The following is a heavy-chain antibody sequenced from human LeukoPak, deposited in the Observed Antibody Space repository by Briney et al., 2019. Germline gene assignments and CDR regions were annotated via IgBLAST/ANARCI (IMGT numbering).Heavy chain of an antibody. J-gene: IGHJ6*03. CDR2: IYYSGST. CDR3: ARVSWFPGTSYYYMDV. V-gene: IGHV4-59*01. CDR1: GGSITSYY. D-gene: IGHD1-1*01. Sequence: PSETLSLTCTVSGGSITSYYWSWIRQPPGKGLEWIGYIYYSGSTNYNPSLKSRVTIPVDTSKNQFSLKLSSVTAADTAVYFCARVSWFPGTSYYYMDVWGKGTTVTVSS.